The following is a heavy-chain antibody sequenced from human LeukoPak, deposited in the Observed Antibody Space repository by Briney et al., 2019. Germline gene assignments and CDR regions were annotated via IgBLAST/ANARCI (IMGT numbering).Heavy chain of an antibody. J-gene: IGHJ4*02. Sequence: GGSLRLSCAASEFTFSSYWMHWVRQAPGKGLVWVSRINSDGSSTSYADSVKGRFTISRDNAENTLYLQMNSLRAEDTAVYYCASASSSWYDYWGQGTLVTVSS. CDR2: INSDGSST. V-gene: IGHV3-74*01. D-gene: IGHD6-13*01. CDR3: ASASSSWYDY. CDR1: EFTFSSYW.